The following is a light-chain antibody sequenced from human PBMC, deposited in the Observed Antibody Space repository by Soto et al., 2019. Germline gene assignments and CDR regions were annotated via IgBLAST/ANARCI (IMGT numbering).Light chain of an antibody. CDR1: QGISSY. CDR2: AAS. J-gene: IGKJ1*01. Sequence: AIRMTQSPSSLSASTGDRVTITCRASQGISSYLAWYQQKPGKAPKLLIYAASTLQSGVPSRFSGSGSGTDFTLTISCLQSEDFATYYCQQYYSYPWPFGQGTKVDIK. V-gene: IGKV1-8*01. CDR3: QQYYSYPWP.